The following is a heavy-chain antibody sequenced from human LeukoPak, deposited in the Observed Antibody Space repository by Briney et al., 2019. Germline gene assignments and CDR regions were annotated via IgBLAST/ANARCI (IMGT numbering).Heavy chain of an antibody. D-gene: IGHD5-18*01. Sequence: PSETLSLTCTVSGASISSSSYYWGWIRQPPGKGLEWTGSIYYNGDTYYNSSLKSRLTISVDTSKNQFTLKLSSMTAADTALYYCARLRGYTSGYPAYWGQGSLVTVSS. CDR3: ARLRGYTSGYPAY. CDR2: IYYNGDT. V-gene: IGHV4-39*01. CDR1: GASISSSSYY. J-gene: IGHJ4*02.